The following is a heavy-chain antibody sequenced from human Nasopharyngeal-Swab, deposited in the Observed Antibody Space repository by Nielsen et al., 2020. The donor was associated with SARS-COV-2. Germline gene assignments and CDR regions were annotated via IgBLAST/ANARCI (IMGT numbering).Heavy chain of an antibody. J-gene: IGHJ4*02. CDR3: AKVRSYYDGFYFDY. Sequence: SLKISCAASGFTFDDYAMHWVRQAPGKGLEWVSGISWNSGSIGYADSVKGRFTISRDNAMNSLYLQMNSLRAEDTALYYCAKVRSYYDGFYFDYWGQGTLVTVSS. V-gene: IGHV3-9*01. CDR1: GFTFDDYA. CDR2: ISWNSGSI. D-gene: IGHD1-26*01.